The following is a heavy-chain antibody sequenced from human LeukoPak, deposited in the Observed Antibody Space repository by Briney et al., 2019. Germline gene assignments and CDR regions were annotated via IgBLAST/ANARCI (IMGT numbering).Heavy chain of an antibody. CDR3: ARRDTYYDFWSGYGYNWFDP. V-gene: IGHV4-39*01. CDR2: IYYSGST. D-gene: IGHD3-3*01. Sequence: SETLSLTCTVSAGSISSSSYYWGWIRQPPGKGLEWIGSIYYSGSTYYNPSLKSRVTISVDTSKNQFSLKLSSVTAADTAVYYCARRDTYYDFWSGYGYNWFDPWGQGTLVTVSS. J-gene: IGHJ5*02. CDR1: AGSISSSSYY.